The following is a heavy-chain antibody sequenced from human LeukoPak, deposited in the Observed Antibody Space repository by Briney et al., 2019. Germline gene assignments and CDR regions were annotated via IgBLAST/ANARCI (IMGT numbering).Heavy chain of an antibody. CDR1: GGSISSGGYY. D-gene: IGHD3-22*01. CDR2: IYYSGST. Sequence: SETLSLTCTVSGGSISSGGYYWSWIRQQPGKGLEWIGYIYYSGSTYYNPSLQSRVTISVDTSKDQFSLKLSSVTAADTAVYYCARESYGYYDSSGSYPGDYYYYYMDVWGKGTTVTVSS. CDR3: ARESYGYYDSSGSYPGDYYYYYMDV. J-gene: IGHJ6*03. V-gene: IGHV4-31*03.